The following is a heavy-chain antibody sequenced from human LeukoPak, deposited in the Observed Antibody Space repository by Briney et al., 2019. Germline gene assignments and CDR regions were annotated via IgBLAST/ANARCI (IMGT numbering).Heavy chain of an antibody. CDR2: ISYTGST. J-gene: IGHJ3*02. CDR1: GGSISSGGYY. V-gene: IGHV4-39*07. Sequence: PSETLSLTFTVSGGSISSGGYYWDWIRQPPGKDLEWIGSISYTGSTYYKPSLKSRVTISMDKSENQFSLNLNSVTAADTAVYFCARGREYTSGWVGERIWGQGTMVTVSS. CDR3: ARGREYTSGWVGERI. D-gene: IGHD6-19*01.